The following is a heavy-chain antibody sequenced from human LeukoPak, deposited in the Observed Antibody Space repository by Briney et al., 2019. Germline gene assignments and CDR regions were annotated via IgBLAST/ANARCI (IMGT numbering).Heavy chain of an antibody. CDR3: ARGGRIAE. D-gene: IGHD6-13*01. CDR1: GFTFSSYW. V-gene: IGHV3-7*02. J-gene: IGHJ4*02. Sequence: GGSLGLSCAASGFTFSSYWMSWVRQAPGKGLEWVANIKQDGSEKYYVDSVKGRFTISRDNAKNSLYLQMNSLRVEDTAIYHCARGGRIAEWGQGTLVTVSS. CDR2: IKQDGSEK.